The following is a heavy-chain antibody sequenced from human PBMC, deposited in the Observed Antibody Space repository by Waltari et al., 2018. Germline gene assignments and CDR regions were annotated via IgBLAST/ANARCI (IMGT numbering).Heavy chain of an antibody. D-gene: IGHD2-2*01. CDR3: ARVVVPAASDYYYYMDV. CDR2: IIPIFGTA. CDR1: GGTFSSYA. V-gene: IGHV1-69*12. J-gene: IGHJ6*03. Sequence: QVQLVQSGAEVKKPGSSVKVSCKASGGTFSSYAISWVRQAPGQGLEWMGGIIPIFGTANYAQKFQGRVTITADESTSTAYMELSSLRSEDTAVYYCARVVVPAASDYYYYMDVWGKGTTVTISS.